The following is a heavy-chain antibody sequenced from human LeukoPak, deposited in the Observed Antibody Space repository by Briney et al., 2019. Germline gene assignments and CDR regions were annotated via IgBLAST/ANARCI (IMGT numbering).Heavy chain of an antibody. V-gene: IGHV4-4*07. Sequence: SETLSLTCTVSGASISDYYWSWIRQPAGKGLEWIGRIYTSGSTNYNPSLKSRVTMSEDTSKNQFSLKLTSVTAADTAVYYCARVICSGGNCRFDYWGQGTLVTVSS. D-gene: IGHD2-15*01. CDR1: GASISDYY. CDR3: ARVICSGGNCRFDY. CDR2: IYTSGST. J-gene: IGHJ4*02.